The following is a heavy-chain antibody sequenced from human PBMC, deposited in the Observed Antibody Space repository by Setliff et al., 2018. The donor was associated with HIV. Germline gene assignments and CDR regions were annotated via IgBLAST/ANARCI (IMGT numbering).Heavy chain of an antibody. CDR3: ARGESIAAAYYHYYYMDV. Sequence: GASVKVSCKASGYSFSDYYIHWVRQAPGHGFQWMGWISPKYGGTNYAQNFQGRVTMTRDTSISTAYMELSSLRSEDTAVYYCARGESIAAAYYHYYYMDVWGKGTTVTVSS. V-gene: IGHV1-2*02. CDR2: ISPKYGGT. J-gene: IGHJ6*03. D-gene: IGHD6-25*01. CDR1: GYSFSDYY.